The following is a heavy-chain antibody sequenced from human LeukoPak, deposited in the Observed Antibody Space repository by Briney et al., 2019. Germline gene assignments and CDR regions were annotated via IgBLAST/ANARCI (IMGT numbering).Heavy chain of an antibody. CDR1: GFTFSSYA. V-gene: IGHV3-23*01. J-gene: IGHJ4*02. D-gene: IGHD5-18*01. Sequence: GGSLRLSCAASGFTFSSYAMSWVRQAPGKGLEWVSAISGSGGSTYYADSVKGRFTISRDNSKNTLYLQMNSLRTEDTAVYYCAKYFGYSYGNYFDYWGQGTLVTVSS. CDR3: AKYFGYSYGNYFDY. CDR2: ISGSGGST.